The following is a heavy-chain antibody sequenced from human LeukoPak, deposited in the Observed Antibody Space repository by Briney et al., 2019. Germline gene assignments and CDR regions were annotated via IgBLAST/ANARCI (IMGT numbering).Heavy chain of an antibody. J-gene: IGHJ4*02. CDR2: LYYSGST. CDR3: ARLRDDNGAWYYFDS. V-gene: IGHV4-39*01. D-gene: IGHD2-8*01. Sequence: SETLSLTCTVSGASIRNSTYYWGWIRQPPGKGQEWIGSLYYSGSTYYSPSLENRVTISLDTSKNQFSLKLSSVTAADTAVYFCARLRDDNGAWYYFDSWGQGTLVTVSS. CDR1: GASIRNSTYY.